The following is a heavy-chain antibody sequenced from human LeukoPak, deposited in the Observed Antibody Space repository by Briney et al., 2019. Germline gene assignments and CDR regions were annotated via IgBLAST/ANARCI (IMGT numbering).Heavy chain of an antibody. J-gene: IGHJ4*02. CDR1: GYSISNAYY. D-gene: IGHD3-22*01. Sequence: SETLSLTCAVSGYSISNAYYWGWIRQSPGKGLEFIGSVDHSGSTYYNPSLKSRISISIDTSTNQFSLKLSSVTAADTAVYYCARDYYDSSEGYWGQGTLVTVSS. CDR3: ARDYYDSSEGY. CDR2: VDHSGST. V-gene: IGHV4-38-2*02.